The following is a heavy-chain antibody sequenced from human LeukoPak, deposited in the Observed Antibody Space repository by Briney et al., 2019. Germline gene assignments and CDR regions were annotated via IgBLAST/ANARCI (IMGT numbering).Heavy chain of an antibody. D-gene: IGHD5-12*01. CDR3: ARVGGYSGYDLDY. J-gene: IGHJ4*02. Sequence: SETLSLTCTVSGSSISSYYWSWIRQPPGKGLEWIGYIYYSGSTNYNPSLKGRVTISVDTSKNQFSLKLSSVAAADTAVYYCARVGGYSGYDLDYWGQGTLVTVSS. CDR2: IYYSGST. V-gene: IGHV4-59*01. CDR1: GSSISSYY.